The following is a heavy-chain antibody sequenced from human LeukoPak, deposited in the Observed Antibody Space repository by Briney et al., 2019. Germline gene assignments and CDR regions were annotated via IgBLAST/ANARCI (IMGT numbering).Heavy chain of an antibody. CDR3: ARRPRGVTMVRGNWFDP. CDR2: IYYSGST. V-gene: IGHV4-39*07. D-gene: IGHD3-10*01. J-gene: IGHJ5*02. Sequence: PSETLSLTCTVSGGSISSSSYYWGWIRQPPGKGLEWIGSIYYSGSTYYNPSLKSRVTISVDTSKNQFSLKLSSVTAADTAVYYCARRPRGVTMVRGNWFDPWGQGTLVTVSS. CDR1: GGSISSSSYY.